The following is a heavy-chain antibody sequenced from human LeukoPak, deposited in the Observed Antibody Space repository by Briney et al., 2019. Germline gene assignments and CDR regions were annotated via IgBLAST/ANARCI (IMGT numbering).Heavy chain of an antibody. CDR1: GGFISSHY. D-gene: IGHD3-22*01. V-gene: IGHV4-59*11. CDR3: ASGYYDSSGPKFDY. J-gene: IGHJ4*02. Sequence: SETLSLTCTVSGGFISSHYWSWIRQPPGKGLEWIGYIYYSGSTNYNPSLKSRVTISVDTSKNQFSLKLSSVTAADTAVYYCASGYYDSSGPKFDYWGQGTLVAVSS. CDR2: IYYSGST.